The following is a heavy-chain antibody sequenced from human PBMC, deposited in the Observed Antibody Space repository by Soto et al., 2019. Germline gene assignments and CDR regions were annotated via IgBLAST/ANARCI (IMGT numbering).Heavy chain of an antibody. D-gene: IGHD6-13*01. CDR2: IWYDESNK. CDR1: GFAFNRFG. Sequence: QVQLVESGGGVVRPGRSLRLSCAASGFAFNRFGVHWVRQAPGKGLEWVAVIWYDESNKFYADSVKGRFSISRDNSKNTLYLPMNSLRAEDTAVYYRVREDGGAAAGPYYYYAMDVWGQGTTVIVSS. CDR3: VREDGGAAAGPYYYYAMDV. V-gene: IGHV3-33*01. J-gene: IGHJ6*02.